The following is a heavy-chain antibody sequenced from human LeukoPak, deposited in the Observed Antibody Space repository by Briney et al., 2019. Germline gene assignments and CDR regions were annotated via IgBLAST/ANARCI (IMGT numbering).Heavy chain of an antibody. D-gene: IGHD3-10*01. J-gene: IGHJ5*02. CDR2: IFHSGSS. Sequence: SQTLSLTCAVSGDSISSGDYSWSWLRQPSGKGLEWIGYIFHSGSSNYNPSLKSRITISVDKSKNQFSLRLTYVTAADTAVYYCARELWFVNAPGSWFDPWGQGTLVTVSS. CDR3: ARELWFVNAPGSWFDP. V-gene: IGHV4-30-2*01. CDR1: GDSISSGDYS.